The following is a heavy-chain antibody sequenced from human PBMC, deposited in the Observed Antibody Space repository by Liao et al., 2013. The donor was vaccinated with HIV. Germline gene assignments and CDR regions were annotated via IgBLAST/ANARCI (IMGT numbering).Heavy chain of an antibody. V-gene: IGHV4-30-4*08. Sequence: QVQLQESGPGLVKPSQTLSLTCTVSGDPISSGDYYWNWIRQPPGKGLEWIGYIYYTGSTYNNPSLTSRVSISVDTSKNQFSLKLSSVTAADTAVYYCARVPPLNYDFWRGAFDIWGQGTMVTVSS. CDR3: ARVPPLNYDFWRGAFDI. CDR2: IYYTGST. CDR1: GDPISSGDYY. J-gene: IGHJ3*02. D-gene: IGHD3-3*01.